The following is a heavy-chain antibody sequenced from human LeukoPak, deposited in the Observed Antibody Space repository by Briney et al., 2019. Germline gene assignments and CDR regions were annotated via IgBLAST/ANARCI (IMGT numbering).Heavy chain of an antibody. CDR3: ARDPRRITMIVVVRGANWFDP. D-gene: IGHD3-22*01. V-gene: IGHV1-46*01. Sequence: ASVKVSCKASGYTFTSYYMHWVRQAPGQGLEWMGIINPSGGSTSYAQKFQGRVTMTRDTSTSTVYMELSSLRSEDTAVYYCARDPRRITMIVVVRGANWFDPWGQGTLVTVSS. CDR2: INPSGGST. CDR1: GYTFTSYY. J-gene: IGHJ5*02.